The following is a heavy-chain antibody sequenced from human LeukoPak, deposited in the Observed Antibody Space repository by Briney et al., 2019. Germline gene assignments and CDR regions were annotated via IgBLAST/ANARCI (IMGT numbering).Heavy chain of an antibody. CDR2: IGTSSNNI. CDR1: GFTFSRYN. CDR3: ASGTVGNYALDY. Sequence: KPGGSLRLSCAASGFTFSRYNMNWVRQAPGKGLEWVSSIGTSSNNIYYTDSVKGRFTISRDNAKNSLYLQVDSLRVEDTAVYFCASGTVGNYALDYWGQGTLVTVSS. V-gene: IGHV3-21*01. D-gene: IGHD1-7*01. J-gene: IGHJ4*02.